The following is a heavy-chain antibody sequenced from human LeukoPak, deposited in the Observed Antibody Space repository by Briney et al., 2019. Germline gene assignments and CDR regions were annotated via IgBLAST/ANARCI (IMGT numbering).Heavy chain of an antibody. J-gene: IGHJ3*01. V-gene: IGHV3-30*18. CDR1: GFTFSNYG. D-gene: IGHD3/OR15-3a*01. Sequence: GGSLRLSCAASGFTFSNYGIHWVRQAPGKGLEWVALVTYDGFHKYYANSVKGRFTISSDTSKNTVYLQMNSLTVADTALYYCAKDLQGLVRASAFDVWGHGTMVTVSS. CDR3: AKDLQGLVRASAFDV. CDR2: VTYDGFHK.